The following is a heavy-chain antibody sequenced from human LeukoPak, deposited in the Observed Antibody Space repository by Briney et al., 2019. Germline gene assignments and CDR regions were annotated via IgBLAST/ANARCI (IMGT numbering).Heavy chain of an antibody. J-gene: IGHJ4*02. CDR2: ISWNSGSI. CDR3: AKVDGSGYYYYFDY. V-gene: IGHV3-9*01. Sequence: GGSLRLSCEASGFTFDNYGMHWVRHAPGKGLEWVSGISWNSGSIGYADSVKGRFTISRDNAKNSLYLQMNSLRAEDTALYYCAKVDGSGYYYYFDYWGQGTLVTVSS. D-gene: IGHD3-22*01. CDR1: GFTFDNYG.